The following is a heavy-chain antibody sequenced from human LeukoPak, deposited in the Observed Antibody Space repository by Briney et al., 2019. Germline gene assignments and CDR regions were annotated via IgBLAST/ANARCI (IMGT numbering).Heavy chain of an antibody. CDR1: GYSISSYY. D-gene: IGHD2-15*01. CDR2: IYTHGST. Sequence: PSETLSLTCTVSGYSISSYYWSCILQHARKGLEGWGRIYTHGSTNYNPSLKSRVTISVDTSKNQFSLKLSSVTAADTAVYYCARQTRIVVVVAALNWFDPWGQGTLVTVSS. CDR3: ARQTRIVVVVAALNWFDP. V-gene: IGHV4-4*07. J-gene: IGHJ5*02.